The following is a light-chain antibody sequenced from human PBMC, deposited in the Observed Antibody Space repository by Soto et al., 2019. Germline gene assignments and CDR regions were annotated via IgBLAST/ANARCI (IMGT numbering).Light chain of an antibody. V-gene: IGLV2-14*01. CDR3: AAWDDSLNGYV. J-gene: IGLJ1*01. CDR2: EVS. Sequence: QSALTQPASVSGSPGRSITISCTGTSSDVGVYKYVSWYQQHPGKSPRLMIYEVSNRPSGVSHRFSGSKSGNTASLTISGLQAEDEADYYCAAWDDSLNGYVFGSGTKVNVL. CDR1: SSDVGVYKY.